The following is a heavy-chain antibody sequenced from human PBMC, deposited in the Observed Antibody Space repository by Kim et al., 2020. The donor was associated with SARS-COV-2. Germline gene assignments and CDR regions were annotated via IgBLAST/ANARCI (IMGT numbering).Heavy chain of an antibody. V-gene: IGHV3-23*01. D-gene: IGHD3-10*01. CDR3: AKDHLMVRGVIRTDY. Sequence: RKAPGKGLEGVSAISGSGGSTYYADSVKGRFTISRDNSKNTLYLQMNSLRAEDTAVYYCAKDHLMVRGVIRTDYWGQGTLVTVSS. CDR2: ISGSGGST. J-gene: IGHJ4*02.